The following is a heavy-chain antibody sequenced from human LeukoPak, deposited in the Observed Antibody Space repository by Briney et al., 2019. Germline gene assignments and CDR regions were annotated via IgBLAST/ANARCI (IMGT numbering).Heavy chain of an antibody. V-gene: IGHV3-30*18. J-gene: IGHJ6*02. Sequence: PGGSLRLSCAATGFTFWSYGMHWVRQAPGKGLEWVAVVSYDESNENYADSVKGRFTISRDNSKNTVYLHLNSLRVEDTAVYYCAKDRRMMSSYYGMDVWGQGTTVTVSS. D-gene: IGHD3-16*01. CDR2: VSYDESNE. CDR3: AKDRRMMSSYYGMDV. CDR1: GFTFWSYG.